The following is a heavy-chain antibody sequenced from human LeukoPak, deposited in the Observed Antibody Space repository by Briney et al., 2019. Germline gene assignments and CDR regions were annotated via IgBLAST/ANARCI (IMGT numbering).Heavy chain of an antibody. Sequence: ASVKVSCKASGYTLSDYYMHWVRQAPGQGLEWMGWINPNSGDTHYAQMFQGRVTMTRDTSINAAYMELRRVRSDDTAVYYCAKSAHYSSAWFTGSFDYWGQGTLVTVSS. CDR2: INPNSGDT. CDR3: AKSAHYSSAWFTGSFDY. D-gene: IGHD6-13*01. CDR1: GYTLSDYY. V-gene: IGHV1-2*02. J-gene: IGHJ4*02.